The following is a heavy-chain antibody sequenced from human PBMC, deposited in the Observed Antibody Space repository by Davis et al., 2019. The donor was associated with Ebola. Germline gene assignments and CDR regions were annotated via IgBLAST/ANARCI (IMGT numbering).Heavy chain of an antibody. V-gene: IGHV3-30-3*01. CDR3: AREPSRGHYFDY. CDR1: GFTFSSYA. J-gene: IGHJ4*02. D-gene: IGHD3-10*01. CDR2: ISYDGSNK. Sequence: GESLKISCAASGFTFSSYAMHWVRQAPGKGLEWVAVISYDGSNKYYADSVKGRFTISRDNSKNTLYLQMNSLRAEDTAVYYCAREPSRGHYFDYWGQGTLVTVSS.